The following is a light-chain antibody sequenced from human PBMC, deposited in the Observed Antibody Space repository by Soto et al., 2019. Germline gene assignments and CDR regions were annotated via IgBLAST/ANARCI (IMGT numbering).Light chain of an antibody. V-gene: IGKV1-9*01. J-gene: IGKJ4*01. CDR3: QQLSTYPST. CDR2: TAS. CDR1: QGIGRY. Sequence: IQLTQSPSSLSASVGDRVTITCRASQGIGRYLAWYQQKPGEAPKLLIFTASTLQSGVPSRFSGSGSGTDFTLTISSLQAEDFATYYCQQLSTYPSTFGGGTKVEIK.